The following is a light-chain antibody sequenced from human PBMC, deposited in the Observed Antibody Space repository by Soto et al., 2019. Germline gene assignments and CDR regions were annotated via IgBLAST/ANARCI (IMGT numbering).Light chain of an antibody. Sequence: DIHMTQSPDSLSASVGDRVTITCRASQSISDYLTWYQQEPGKAPKLLMHDASTLEGVVPSRFSGSGSGTDFTLTISSLQPGDFATYFCQQSYTPPHIFGQGTKLQIK. CDR1: QSISDY. J-gene: IGKJ2*01. CDR3: QQSYTPPHI. V-gene: IGKV1-39*01. CDR2: DAS.